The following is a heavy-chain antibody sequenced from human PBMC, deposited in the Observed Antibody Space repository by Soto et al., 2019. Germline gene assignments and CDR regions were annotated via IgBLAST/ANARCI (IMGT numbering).Heavy chain of an antibody. CDR2: ISGYNGDT. V-gene: IGHV1-18*01. CDR1: GYTFTRYG. D-gene: IGHD2-8*01. CDR3: AKNGQPPYYYYGLYV. J-gene: IGHJ6*02. Sequence: GASVKVSCKASGYTFTRYGISWVRQAPGQGLEWMGWISGYNGDTNYAQKFQDRVSMTIDTSTGTAYMELRSLTSDDTAIYYCAKNGQPPYYYYGLYVWGQGTKVPVSS.